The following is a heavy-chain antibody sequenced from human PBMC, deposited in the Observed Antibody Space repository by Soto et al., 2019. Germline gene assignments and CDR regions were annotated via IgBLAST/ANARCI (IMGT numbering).Heavy chain of an antibody. CDR3: VRNNHGAGNYYYAMDV. J-gene: IGHJ6*02. Sequence: QAELVQSGSEVKKPGASVKVSCKASGYSFISHGITWVRQAPGQGLEWMGWISTSNGDTDIAQRFQGGVAMTIDTSARTVYLEVMRLRSDDSAVYYCVRNNHGAGNYYYAMDVWGQGTTVTV. V-gene: IGHV1-18*01. D-gene: IGHD3-10*01. CDR2: ISTSNGDT. CDR1: GYSFISHG.